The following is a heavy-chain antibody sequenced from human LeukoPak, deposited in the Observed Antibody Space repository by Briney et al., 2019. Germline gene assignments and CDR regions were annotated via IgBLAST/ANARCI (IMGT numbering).Heavy chain of an antibody. CDR2: IWSDGTEK. D-gene: IGHD4-11*01. CDR1: GFTYSHYG. J-gene: IGHJ4*02. Sequence: GGSLRLSCAASGFTYSHYGMHWVRQAPGKGLEWVAVIWSDGTEKYYGDAVKGRFTISRDNSRNTLYLQMNSLRGEDTAVYYCAKDAQRGFDYSNSLEYWGQRTLVTVSS. V-gene: IGHV3-33*06. CDR3: AKDAQRGFDYSNSLEY.